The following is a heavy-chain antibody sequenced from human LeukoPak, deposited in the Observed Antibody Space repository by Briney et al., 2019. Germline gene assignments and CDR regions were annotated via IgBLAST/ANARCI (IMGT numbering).Heavy chain of an antibody. D-gene: IGHD2-15*01. CDR3: ARATVAAYYFDY. J-gene: IGHJ4*02. CDR1: GGSFSGYY. V-gene: IGHV4-34*01. CDR2: INHSGST. Sequence: PSETLSLTCAVYGGSFSGYYWSWIRQPPGKGLEWIGEINHSGSTNYNPSLKSRVTISVDTSKNQFSLKLSSVTAADTAVYYCARATVAAYYFDYWGQGTLVTVPS.